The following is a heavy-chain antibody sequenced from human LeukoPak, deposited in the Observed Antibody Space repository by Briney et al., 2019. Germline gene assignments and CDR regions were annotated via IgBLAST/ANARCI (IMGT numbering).Heavy chain of an antibody. D-gene: IGHD3-22*01. CDR2: IKTDGSEK. CDR1: GFTFSNYW. V-gene: IGHV3-7*01. J-gene: IGHJ1*01. Sequence: PGGSLRLSCEGSGFTFSNYWMSWVRQAPGKGLEWVANIKTDGSEKYYVDSVKGRFTISRDNAKNSLYPQMNSLRAEDTAVYYCATYSSLNAREFQYWGQGTLVTVSS. CDR3: ATYSSLNAREFQY.